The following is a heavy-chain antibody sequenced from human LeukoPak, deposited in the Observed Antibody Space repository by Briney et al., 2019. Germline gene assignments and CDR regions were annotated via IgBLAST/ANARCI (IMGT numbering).Heavy chain of an antibody. Sequence: ASVKVSCKASGYTFTGYYMHWVRQAPGQGLEWMGWINPNSGGTNYAQKFQGRVTMTRDTSISTAYMELSRLRSDDTAVYYCAREVYYDILTGPSYYYMDVWGKGTTVTASS. V-gene: IGHV1-2*02. CDR1: GYTFTGYY. D-gene: IGHD3-9*01. CDR2: INPNSGGT. J-gene: IGHJ6*03. CDR3: AREVYYDILTGPSYYYMDV.